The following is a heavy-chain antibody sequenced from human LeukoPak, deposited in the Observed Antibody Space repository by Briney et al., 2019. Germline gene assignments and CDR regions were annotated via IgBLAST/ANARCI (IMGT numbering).Heavy chain of an antibody. Sequence: SETLSLICTVSGGSISSYYWSWIRQPPGKGLEWIGYIYYSGSTNYNPSLKSRVTISVDTSKNQFSLKLSSVTAADTAVYYCARGFDSSGYYYGMDVWGQGTTVTVSS. CDR2: IYYSGST. V-gene: IGHV4-59*01. CDR1: GGSISSYY. D-gene: IGHD3-22*01. CDR3: ARGFDSSGYYYGMDV. J-gene: IGHJ6*02.